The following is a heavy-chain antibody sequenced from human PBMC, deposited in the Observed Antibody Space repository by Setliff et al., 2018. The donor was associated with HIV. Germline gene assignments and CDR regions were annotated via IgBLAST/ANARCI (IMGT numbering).Heavy chain of an antibody. J-gene: IGHJ4*02. CDR3: AGGPGTTSIDY. Sequence: SETLSLTCAVHGGSFSGYYWSWIRQPPGKGLEWIGEINHSGSTNYNMSLWSRVTISLDASRNQFSLELIPVTAADTAVYYCAGGPGTTSIDYWAQGTLVTVSS. CDR1: GGSFSGYY. CDR2: INHSGST. D-gene: IGHD1-26*01. V-gene: IGHV4-34*01.